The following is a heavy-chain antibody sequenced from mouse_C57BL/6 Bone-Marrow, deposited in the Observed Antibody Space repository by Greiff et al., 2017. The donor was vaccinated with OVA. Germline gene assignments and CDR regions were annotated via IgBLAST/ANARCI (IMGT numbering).Heavy chain of an antibody. J-gene: IGHJ4*01. D-gene: IGHD1-1*01. CDR1: GYTFTDYN. Sequence: VQLQQSGPELVKPGASVKMSCKASGYTFTDYNMHWVKQSHGKSLEWIGYINPNNGGTSYNQKFKGKATLTVNKSSSTAYMELRSLTSEDSAVYYCAIYYYGSSYGDYAMDYWGQGTSVTVSS. CDR2: INPNNGGT. V-gene: IGHV1-22*01. CDR3: AIYYYGSSYGDYAMDY.